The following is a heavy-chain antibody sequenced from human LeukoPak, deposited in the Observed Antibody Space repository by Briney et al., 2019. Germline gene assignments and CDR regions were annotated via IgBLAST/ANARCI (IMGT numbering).Heavy chain of an antibody. Sequence: APVKVSCKASGYTFTSYDINWVRQATGQGLEWMGWMNPNSGNTGYAQKFQGRVTITRNTSISTAYMELSSLRSEDTAVYYCARGPYYDFWSGYYKGDYFDYWGQGTLATVSS. CDR1: GYTFTSYD. J-gene: IGHJ4*02. D-gene: IGHD3-3*01. CDR3: ARGPYYDFWSGYYKGDYFDY. CDR2: MNPNSGNT. V-gene: IGHV1-8*03.